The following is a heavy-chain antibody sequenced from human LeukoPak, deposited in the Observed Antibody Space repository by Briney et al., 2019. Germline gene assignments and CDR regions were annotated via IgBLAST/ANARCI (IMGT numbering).Heavy chain of an antibody. D-gene: IGHD6-13*01. CDR3: ARHLWGYSSSFQLDY. J-gene: IGHJ4*02. Sequence: SSETLSLTCAVYGGSFSGYYWSWIRQPPGKGLEWIGEINHSGSTNYNPSLKSRVTISVDTSKNQFSLKLSSVTAADTAVYYCARHLWGYSSSFQLDYWGQGTLVTVSS. V-gene: IGHV4-34*01. CDR2: INHSGST. CDR1: GGSFSGYY.